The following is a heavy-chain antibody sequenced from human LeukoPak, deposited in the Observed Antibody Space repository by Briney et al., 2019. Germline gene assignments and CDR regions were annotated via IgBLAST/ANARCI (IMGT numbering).Heavy chain of an antibody. Sequence: ASVKVSCKASGYTLTSYAMHWVRQAPGQRLEWRGSINAGNGNTKYSQKFQGRVTITRDTSASTAYMELSSLRSEDTAVYYCAKAQGIVVVPAAMDYWGQGTLVTVSS. CDR2: INAGNGNT. V-gene: IGHV1-3*01. CDR1: GYTLTSYA. J-gene: IGHJ4*02. CDR3: AKAQGIVVVPAAMDY. D-gene: IGHD2-2*01.